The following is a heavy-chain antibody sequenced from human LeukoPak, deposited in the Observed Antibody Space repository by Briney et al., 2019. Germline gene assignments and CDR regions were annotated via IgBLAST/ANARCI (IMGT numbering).Heavy chain of an antibody. CDR3: AKNWGYFDD. J-gene: IGHJ4*02. CDR1: GFTFAIHA. V-gene: IGHV3-23*01. D-gene: IGHD7-27*01. Sequence: GGSLRLSCAASGFTFAIHAMTWVRQAPGRGLEWVSGISGDGASTHYAESVKGQFTISRDNSQNTLFLQMNSLRAEDTAVYYCAKNWGYFDDWGQGTLVTVSS. CDR2: ISGDGAST.